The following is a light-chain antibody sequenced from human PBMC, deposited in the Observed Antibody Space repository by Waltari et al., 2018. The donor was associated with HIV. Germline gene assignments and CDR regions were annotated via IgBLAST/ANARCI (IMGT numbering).Light chain of an antibody. J-gene: IGKJ2*01. CDR2: LAS. V-gene: IGKV2-28*01. CDR1: QSLLYSNGYNH. CDR3: SKALQTPYT. Sequence: DIVMTQSPLSLPVTPGEPASLSCRSSQSLLYSNGYNHLEWYLQKPGHSPHPLNWLASNRGTGVTDRGSGSGSGSNFTLNIIGVEAEDVDVYHWSKALQTPYTFGQGTKLEIK.